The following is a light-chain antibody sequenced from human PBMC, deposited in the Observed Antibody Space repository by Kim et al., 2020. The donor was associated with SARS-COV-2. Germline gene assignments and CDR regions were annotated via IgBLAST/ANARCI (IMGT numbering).Light chain of an antibody. CDR3: QQYYSYPRGFT. J-gene: IGKJ3*01. Sequence: TGDRGTITSRASQGISSYLAWYQQKPGKAPKPLIYAASTLQSGVPSRFSGSGAGTDVTLSISCLQSEDFATYYCQQYYSYPRGFTFGPGTKVEIK. V-gene: IGKV1-8*01. CDR2: AAS. CDR1: QGISSY.